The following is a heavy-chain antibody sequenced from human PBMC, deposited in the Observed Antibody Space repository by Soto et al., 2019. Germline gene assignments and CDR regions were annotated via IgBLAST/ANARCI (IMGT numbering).Heavy chain of an antibody. CDR3: ARDVAAGGTFRDDAFAI. CDR1: GGSFSNHA. D-gene: IGHD6-13*01. J-gene: IGHJ3*02. CDR2: IIPIFSTT. V-gene: IGHV1-69*12. Sequence: QVHLVQSGAEVKKPGSSVKVSCKASGGSFSNHAINWVRQAPGQGLEWLGRIIPIFSTTNYAQKFQGRVTFTADESTVTAYMELSSLKNDATAKYCSARDVAAGGTFRDDAFAIWGQGTMVTVSS.